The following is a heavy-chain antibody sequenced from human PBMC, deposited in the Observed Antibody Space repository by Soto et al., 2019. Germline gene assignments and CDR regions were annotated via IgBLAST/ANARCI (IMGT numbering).Heavy chain of an antibody. CDR1: GFTFSSYE. D-gene: IGHD6-13*01. Sequence: PGGSLRLSCAASGFTFSSYEMNWVRQAPGKGLEWVSYISSSGSTIYYADSVKGRFTISRDNAKNPLYLQMNSLRAEDTAVYYCARGAGYSSSWYSNWFDPWGRGTLVTVSS. J-gene: IGHJ5*02. CDR3: ARGAGYSSSWYSNWFDP. V-gene: IGHV3-48*03. CDR2: ISSSGSTI.